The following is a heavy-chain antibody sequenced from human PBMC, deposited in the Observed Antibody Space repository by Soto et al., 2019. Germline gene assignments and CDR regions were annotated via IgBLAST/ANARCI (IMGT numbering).Heavy chain of an antibody. Sequence: QVQLVESGGGVVQPGRALRLSCAASGFTFSSYGMHWVRQAPGKGLEWVAVISYDGSNKYYADSVKCRFTISRDNSKNTLYLQMNSLRAEYTAVYYCAKEGRIFGVEPNHYDSWGQGTLVTVSS. CDR1: GFTFSSYG. J-gene: IGHJ4*02. CDR3: AKEGRIFGVEPNHYDS. D-gene: IGHD3-3*02. V-gene: IGHV3-30*18. CDR2: ISYDGSNK.